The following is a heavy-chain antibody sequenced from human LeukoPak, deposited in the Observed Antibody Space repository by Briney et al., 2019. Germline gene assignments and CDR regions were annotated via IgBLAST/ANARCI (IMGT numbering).Heavy chain of an antibody. J-gene: IGHJ4*02. V-gene: IGHV3-15*01. CDR1: GFTFSNAW. CDR3: TTAIFGVLIWD. CDR2: IKSKTDGGTT. Sequence: MSGGSLRLXCAASGFTFSNAWMRWVRQAPGKGLEWVGRIKSKTDGGTTDYAAPVKGRFTISRDDSKNTLYLQMNSLKTEDTAVYYCTTAIFGVLIWDWGQGTLVTVSS. D-gene: IGHD3-3*01.